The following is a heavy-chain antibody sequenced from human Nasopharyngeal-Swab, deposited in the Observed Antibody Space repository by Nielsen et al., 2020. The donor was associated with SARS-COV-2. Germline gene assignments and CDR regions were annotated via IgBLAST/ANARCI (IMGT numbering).Heavy chain of an antibody. D-gene: IGHD4-17*01. CDR1: GFTFSSSV. CDR3: AKDVHGDYGGIDY. V-gene: IGHV3-30*18. Sequence: GGSLRLSCAASGFTFSSSVMDWVRQAPGQGLEWVAVISYDGSNEYYGDSVKGRFTISRDNSKNTLYLQMNSLRVDDTAVYYCAKDVHGDYGGIDYWGQGILVTVSS. CDR2: ISYDGSNE. J-gene: IGHJ4*02.